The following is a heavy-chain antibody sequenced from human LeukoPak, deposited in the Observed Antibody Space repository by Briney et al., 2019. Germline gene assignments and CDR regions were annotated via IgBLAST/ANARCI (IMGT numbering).Heavy chain of an antibody. CDR2: IYTSGST. Sequence: PSQTLSLTCTVSGGSISSGSYCWSWIRQPAGKGLEWIGRIYTSGSTNYNPSLKSRVTISVDTSKNQFSLKLSSVTAADTAVYYCAKTIDSSGDYTFDYCGQGTLVTVSS. CDR3: AKTIDSSGDYTFDY. V-gene: IGHV4-61*02. CDR1: GGSISSGSYC. J-gene: IGHJ4*02. D-gene: IGHD3-22*01.